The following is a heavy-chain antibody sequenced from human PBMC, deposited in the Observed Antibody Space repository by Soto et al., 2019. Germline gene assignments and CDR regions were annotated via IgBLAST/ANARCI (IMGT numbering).Heavy chain of an antibody. CDR3: ARQGPTNYHDSSGYYYFDY. CDR2: IYYSGST. Sequence: SETLSLTCTVSGGSISSYYWSWIRQPPGKGLEWIGYIYYSGSTNYNPSLKSRVTISVDTSKNQFSLKLSSVTAADTAVYYCARQGPTNYHDSSGYYYFDYWGQGTLVTVSS. D-gene: IGHD3-22*01. J-gene: IGHJ4*02. CDR1: GGSISSYY. V-gene: IGHV4-59*08.